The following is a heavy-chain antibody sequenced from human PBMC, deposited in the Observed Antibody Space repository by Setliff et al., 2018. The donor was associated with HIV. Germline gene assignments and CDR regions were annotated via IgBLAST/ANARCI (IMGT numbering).Heavy chain of an antibody. CDR3: AREGISGSYFDY. J-gene: IGHJ4*02. CDR1: GYTLTGYY. CDR2: INPTSGDT. V-gene: IGHV1-2*06. Sequence: ASVKVSCKASGYTLTGYYMNWVRQAPGQGLEWMGRINPTSGDTNYAQKFQGRVTMTRDTSISTAYMELSRLKSDDAAVYYCAREGISGSYFDYWGQGTLGTVSS. D-gene: IGHD1-26*01.